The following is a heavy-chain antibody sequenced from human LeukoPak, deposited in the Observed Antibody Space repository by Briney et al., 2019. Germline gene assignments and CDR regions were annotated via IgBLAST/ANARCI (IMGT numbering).Heavy chain of an antibody. CDR3: ARDPFLDY. CDR2: ISYDGSNK. D-gene: IGHD3-3*02. CDR1: EFTFSSYA. Sequence: GGSLRLSCAASEFTFSSYAMHWVRQAPGKGLEWVAVISYDGSNKYYADSVKGRFTISRDNSKNTLYLQMNSLRAEDTAVYYCARDPFLDYWGQGTLVTVSS. J-gene: IGHJ4*02. V-gene: IGHV3-30-3*01.